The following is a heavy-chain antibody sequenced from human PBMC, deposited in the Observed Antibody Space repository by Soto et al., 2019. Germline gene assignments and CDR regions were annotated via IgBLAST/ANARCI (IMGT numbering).Heavy chain of an antibody. J-gene: IGHJ6*02. V-gene: IGHV4-59*01. CDR2: IYYSGST. Sequence: SETLSLTCTVSGGSISSYYWSWIRQPPGKGLEWIGYIYYSGSTNYNPSLKSRVTISVDTSKNQFSLKLSSVTAADTAVYYCGRVMGGSGSWPPYYYYYGMDVWGQGTTVTVSS. CDR1: GGSISSYY. D-gene: IGHD3-10*01. CDR3: GRVMGGSGSWPPYYYYYGMDV.